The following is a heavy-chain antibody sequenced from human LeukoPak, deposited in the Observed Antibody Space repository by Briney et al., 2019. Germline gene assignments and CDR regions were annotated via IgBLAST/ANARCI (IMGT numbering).Heavy chain of an antibody. Sequence: GRSLRLSCAASGFTFSSYGMHWVRQAPGKGLEWVAVISYDGSNEYYADSVKGRFTISRDNSKNTLYLQMNSLRAEDTAVYYCAKEGMYSSSWSPRGHYYYGMDVWGQGTTVTVPS. V-gene: IGHV3-30*18. CDR3: AKEGMYSSSWSPRGHYYYGMDV. D-gene: IGHD6-13*01. CDR1: GFTFSSYG. CDR2: ISYDGSNE. J-gene: IGHJ6*02.